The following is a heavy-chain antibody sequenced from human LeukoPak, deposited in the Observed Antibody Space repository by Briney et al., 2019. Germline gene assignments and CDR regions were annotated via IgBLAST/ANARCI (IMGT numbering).Heavy chain of an antibody. CDR1: GFTFDDYG. V-gene: IGHV3-20*01. CDR3: ARGRSSSPGDAFDI. Sequence: GGSLRLSCAASGFTFDDYGMSWVRQAPGKGLEWVSGINWNGGSTGHADSVKGRFTISRDNAKNSLYLQMNSLRAEDTALYHCARGRSSSPGDAFDIWGQGTMVTVSS. D-gene: IGHD6-6*01. CDR2: INWNGGST. J-gene: IGHJ3*02.